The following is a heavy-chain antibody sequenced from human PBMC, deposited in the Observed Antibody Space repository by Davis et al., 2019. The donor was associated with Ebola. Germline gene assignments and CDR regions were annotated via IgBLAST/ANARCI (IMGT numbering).Heavy chain of an antibody. J-gene: IGHJ6*02. Sequence: PGGSLRLSCEASGFTFSRYGMHWVRQAPGKGLEWVAVIWYDGSNKYYADSVKGRFTISRDNSKNTLYLQMNSLRAEDTAVYYCARTPSYGGNSGWYYGMDVWGQGTTVTVSS. CDR2: IWYDGSNK. CDR1: GFTFSRYG. V-gene: IGHV3-33*01. D-gene: IGHD4-23*01. CDR3: ARTPSYGGNSGWYYGMDV.